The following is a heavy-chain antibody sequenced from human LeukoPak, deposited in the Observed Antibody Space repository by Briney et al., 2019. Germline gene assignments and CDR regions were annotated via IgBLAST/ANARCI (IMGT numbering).Heavy chain of an antibody. J-gene: IGHJ3*02. V-gene: IGHV1-69*04. Sequence: SVKVSCKASGGTFSSYTISWVRQAPGQGLEWMGRISPILGIANYAQKFQGRVTITADKSTSTAYMELSSLRSEDTAVYYCAREKGYCSSTSCFDAFDIWGQGTMVTVSS. D-gene: IGHD2-2*01. CDR3: AREKGYCSSTSCFDAFDI. CDR2: ISPILGIA. CDR1: GGTFSSYT.